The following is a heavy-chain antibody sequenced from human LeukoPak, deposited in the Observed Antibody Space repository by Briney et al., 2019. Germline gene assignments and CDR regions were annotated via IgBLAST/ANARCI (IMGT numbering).Heavy chain of an antibody. CDR1: GYTFNTYG. D-gene: IGHD1-1*01. CDR2: ISAYNGNT. Sequence: ASVKVSCKASGYTFNTYGITWVRQAPGQGLEWMGWISAYNGNTNYAQKLQGRVTMTTDTSTSTAYMELRSLRSDDTAVYYCAREPGTNSALDFWGQGTLVTVSS. J-gene: IGHJ4*02. CDR3: AREPGTNSALDF. V-gene: IGHV1-18*01.